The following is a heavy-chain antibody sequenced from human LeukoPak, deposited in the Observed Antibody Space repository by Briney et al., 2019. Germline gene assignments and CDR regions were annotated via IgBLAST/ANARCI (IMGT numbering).Heavy chain of an antibody. CDR1: GYTLTELS. J-gene: IGHJ4*02. Sequence: ASVKVSCKVSGYTLTELSMHWVRQAPGNGLEWMGGFDPEDGETIYAQKFQGRVTMTEDTSTDTAYMELSSLRSEDTAVYYCATSLSPQKMGATGAYYFDYWGQGTLVTVSS. CDR2: FDPEDGET. V-gene: IGHV1-24*01. D-gene: IGHD1-26*01. CDR3: ATSLSPQKMGATGAYYFDY.